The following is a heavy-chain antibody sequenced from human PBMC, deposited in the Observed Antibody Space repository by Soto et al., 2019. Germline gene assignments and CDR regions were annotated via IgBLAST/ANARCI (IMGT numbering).Heavy chain of an antibody. CDR2: IKSKTHGGTT. D-gene: IGHD3-3*01. V-gene: IGHV3-15*01. J-gene: IGHJ6*04. CDR3: STDSRFLEWSSYYYGMDV. CDR1: GITFSNAW. Sequence: PGGSLRLSCAASGITFSNAWMSWVRQVPGKGLEWVGRIKSKTHGGTTDYAAPVKGRFTISRDDSKNTLYLQMNSLKTEDTAVYYCSTDSRFLEWSSYYYGMDVWGAGTTVTVSS.